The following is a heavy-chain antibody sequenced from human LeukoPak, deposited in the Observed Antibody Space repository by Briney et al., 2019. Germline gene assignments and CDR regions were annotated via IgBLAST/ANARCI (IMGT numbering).Heavy chain of an antibody. V-gene: IGHV3-48*02. J-gene: IGHJ6*02. Sequence: GGSLRLSCAASGFTFSSFGMNWVRQAPGKGLEWVSYISDSSTLTYYADSVKGRFTISRDNAKNSLSLQLNSLRDEDTAVYFCAKVIRGGYGMDVWGQGTTVTVSS. D-gene: IGHD3-10*01. CDR3: AKVIRGGYGMDV. CDR1: GFTFSSFG. CDR2: ISDSSTLT.